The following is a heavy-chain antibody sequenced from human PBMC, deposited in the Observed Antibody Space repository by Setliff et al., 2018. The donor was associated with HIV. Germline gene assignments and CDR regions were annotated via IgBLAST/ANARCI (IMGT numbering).Heavy chain of an antibody. V-gene: IGHV3-23*01. J-gene: IGHJ5*02. CDR3: ARGQDYYDGSGYYP. Sequence: PGGSLRLSCAASGFTFTNSAMTWVRQAPGKGLEWVSLIQSSGIIYYADSVKGRFTISRDSSNNTLYLQLNSLRAEDTAAYFCARGQDYYDGSGYYPWGQGTLVTVSS. CDR2: IQSSGII. D-gene: IGHD3-22*01. CDR1: GFTFTNSA.